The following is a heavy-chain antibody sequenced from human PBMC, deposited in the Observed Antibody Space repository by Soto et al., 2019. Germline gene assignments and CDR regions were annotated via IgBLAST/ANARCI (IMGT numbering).Heavy chain of an antibody. Sequence: SGPTLVNPTQTLTLTCTFSGFSLSTSGMCVSWIRQPPGKALEWLARIDWDDDKYYSTSLKTRLIISKDTPKNQVVLTMTNMDPVDTGTYYCARRKTVTTLVYFDHWGQGALVTVSS. CDR1: GFSLSTSGMC. CDR3: ARRKTVTTLVYFDH. D-gene: IGHD4-17*01. J-gene: IGHJ4*02. CDR2: IDWDDDK. V-gene: IGHV2-70*11.